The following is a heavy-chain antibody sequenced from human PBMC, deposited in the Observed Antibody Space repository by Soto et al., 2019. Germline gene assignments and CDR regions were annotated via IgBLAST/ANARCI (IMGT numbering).Heavy chain of an antibody. CDR2: IYYSGST. J-gene: IGHJ4*02. CDR3: ARGGDPEGLWSHTRPFDY. V-gene: IGHV4-31*03. Sequence: QVQLQESGPGLVKPSQTLSLTCTVSGGSISSGGYYWSWIRQPPGKGLEWMGYIYYSGSTYYHPSLKSRVTISVDTSKNQFSLQLSSVTAADTAVYYCARGGDPEGLWSHTRPFDYWGQGTLVTVSS. D-gene: IGHD5-18*01. CDR1: GGSISSGGYY.